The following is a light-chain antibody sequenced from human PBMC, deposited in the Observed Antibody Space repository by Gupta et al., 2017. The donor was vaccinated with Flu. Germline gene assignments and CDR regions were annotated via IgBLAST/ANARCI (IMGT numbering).Light chain of an antibody. CDR2: GAS. Sequence: LTQSPGTLSVSPGETATLSCRASRSISGNLDWYQQRPGHSPRLIVYGASIRAIGVPDRFSGSGSGAEFTLTSSRRQSEDFAVYYGQQDHTLNLFGQGTKLEI. J-gene: IGKJ2*01. CDR3: QQDHTLNL. CDR1: RSISGN. V-gene: IGKV3-15*01.